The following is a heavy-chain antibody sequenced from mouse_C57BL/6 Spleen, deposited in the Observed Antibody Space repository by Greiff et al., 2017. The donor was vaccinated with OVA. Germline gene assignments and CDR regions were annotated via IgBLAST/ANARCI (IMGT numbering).Heavy chain of an antibody. D-gene: IGHD2-5*01. CDR1: GYAFSSSW. Sequence: QVQLQQSGPELVKPGASVKISCKASGYAFSSSWMNWVKQRPGKGLEWIGRIYPGDGDTNYNGKFKGKATLTADKSSSTAYMQLSSLTSEDSAVYFCAPLYYSISYYALDYWGQGTTVTVSS. CDR2: IYPGDGDT. J-gene: IGHJ4*01. V-gene: IGHV1-82*01. CDR3: APLYYSISYYALDY.